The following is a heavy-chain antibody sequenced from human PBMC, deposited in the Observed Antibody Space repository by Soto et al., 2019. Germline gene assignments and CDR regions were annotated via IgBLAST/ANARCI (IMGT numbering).Heavy chain of an antibody. CDR2: INHSGSA. CDR1: GGSFSGYS. D-gene: IGHD3-9*01. J-gene: IGHJ4*02. Sequence: ASETLSLTCAVYGGSFSGYSWSWIRQPPGKGLEWIGEINHSGSANYNPSLKSRVTISLDTSEKHFSLNLSSVTAADTAVYYCTTVSPVGQYYDILTGYYAPSYGWGQGTLVTVSS. V-gene: IGHV4-34*01. CDR3: TTVSPVGQYYDILTGYYAPSYG.